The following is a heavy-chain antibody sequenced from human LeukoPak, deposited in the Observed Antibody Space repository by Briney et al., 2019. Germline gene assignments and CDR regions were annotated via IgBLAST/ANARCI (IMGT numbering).Heavy chain of an antibody. CDR1: GGSFSGYY. Sequence: PSETLSLTCAVYGGSFSGYYWSWIRQPPGKGLEWIGFIYYSGGSNYNPSLKSRVTISVDTSKNQFSLKLSSVTAADTAVYYCARTTEGYCRGGSCYYFYYYMDVWGKGTTVTVSS. CDR2: IYYSGGS. V-gene: IGHV4-59*01. CDR3: ARTTEGYCRGGSCYYFYYYMDV. D-gene: IGHD2-15*01. J-gene: IGHJ6*03.